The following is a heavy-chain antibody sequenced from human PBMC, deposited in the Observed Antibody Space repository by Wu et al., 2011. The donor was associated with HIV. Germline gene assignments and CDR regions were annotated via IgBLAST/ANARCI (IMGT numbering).Heavy chain of an antibody. D-gene: IGHD3-9*01. Sequence: QVQLVQSGAEVKKPGSSVKVSCKASGGTFSSYAISWVRQAPGQGLEWMGGIIPIFGTANYAQKFQGRVTITTDESTSTAYMELSSLRFEDTAVYYCARGSSYVILTGYRITDLYYYYGMDVWGQGTTVTVSS. J-gene: IGHJ6*02. CDR3: ARGSSYVILTGYRITDLYYYYGMDV. CDR2: IIPIFGTA. V-gene: IGHV1-69*01. CDR1: GGTFSSYA.